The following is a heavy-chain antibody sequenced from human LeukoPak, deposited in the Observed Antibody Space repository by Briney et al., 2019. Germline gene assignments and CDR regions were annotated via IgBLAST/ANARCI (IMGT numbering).Heavy chain of an antibody. V-gene: IGHV4-39*01. D-gene: IGHD3-9*01. CDR1: GDSISSNDYY. Sequence: SETLSLTCTVSGDSISSNDYYWGRIRQPPGKGLEWIGDIYYSGNTYYNPSLKSRVTISVDTSKDQFSLKLSSVTAADTAVYYCVRRYSDIVTGYLYYFDYWGRGTLVTVSS. J-gene: IGHJ4*02. CDR3: VRRYSDIVTGYLYYFDY. CDR2: IYYSGNT.